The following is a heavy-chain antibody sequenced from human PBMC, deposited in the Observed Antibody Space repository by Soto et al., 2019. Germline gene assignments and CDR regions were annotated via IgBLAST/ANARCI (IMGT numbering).Heavy chain of an antibody. CDR2: ISSSSSYI. CDR1: GFTFSSYS. D-gene: IGHD6-19*01. V-gene: IGHV3-21*01. CDR3: AGYSSGWYGGGFDY. Sequence: EVQLVESGGGLVQPGGSLRLSCAASGFTFSSYSMNWVRQAPGKGLEWVSSISSSSSYIYYADSVKGRFTISRDNAKNSLYLQMNSLRAEDTAVYYCAGYSSGWYGGGFDYWGQGTLVTVSS. J-gene: IGHJ4*02.